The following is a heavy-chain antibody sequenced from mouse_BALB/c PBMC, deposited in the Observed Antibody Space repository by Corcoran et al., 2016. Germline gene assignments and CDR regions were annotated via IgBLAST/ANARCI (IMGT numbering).Heavy chain of an antibody. Sequence: EVLLQQYGPELVKPGASVKIPCKASGYTFTDYNMDWVKQSHGKSLEWIGDINPNNGGTIYNQKFKGKATLTVDKSSSTAYMELRSLTSEDTAVYYCARDYYGSPYAMDYWGQGTSVTVSS. V-gene: IGHV1-18*01. D-gene: IGHD1-1*01. CDR3: ARDYYGSPYAMDY. CDR2: INPNNGGT. CDR1: GYTFTDYN. J-gene: IGHJ4*01.